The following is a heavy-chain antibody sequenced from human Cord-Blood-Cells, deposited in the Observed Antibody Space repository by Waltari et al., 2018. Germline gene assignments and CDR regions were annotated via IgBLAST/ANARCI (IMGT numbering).Heavy chain of an antibody. CDR1: GGSISSHY. J-gene: IGHJ4*02. Sequence: QVQLQESGPGLVKPSETLSLTCTVSGGSISSHYWSWIRQPPGKGLEWIGYIYYSGSTNHNPSLKSRVTISVDTSKNQFSLKLSAVTAADTAVYYCARGSIAVAGTGFDYWGQGTLVTVSS. V-gene: IGHV4-59*11. D-gene: IGHD6-19*01. CDR3: ARGSIAVAGTGFDY. CDR2: IYYSGST.